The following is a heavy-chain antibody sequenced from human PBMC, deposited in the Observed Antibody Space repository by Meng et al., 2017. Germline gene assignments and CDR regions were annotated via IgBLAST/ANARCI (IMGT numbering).Heavy chain of an antibody. V-gene: IGHV3-7*03. J-gene: IGHJ6*02. CDR2: IKQDGSEK. D-gene: IGHD6-13*01. Sequence: GGSLRLSCAASGFTFSSYWMSWVRQAPGKGLEWVANIKQDGSEKCYVDSVKGRFTISRDNSKNTLYLQMNSLRAEDTAVYYCAKQEQQLVLWYYGMDVWGQGTLVNGAS. CDR1: GFTFSSYW. CDR3: AKQEQQLVLWYYGMDV.